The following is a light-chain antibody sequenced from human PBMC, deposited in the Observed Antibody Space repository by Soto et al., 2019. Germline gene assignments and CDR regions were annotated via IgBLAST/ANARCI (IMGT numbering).Light chain of an antibody. CDR1: QSVISR. CDR3: YQYNNFWT. V-gene: IGKV3-15*01. J-gene: IGKJ1*01. Sequence: EIVMAQSPASLSVSPGERVTLSCRAGQSVISRLAWYHQKPGQSPRLLIYGESTRATGIPARFSGSGSGTEFTLTISSLQSEEFGLYYCYQYNNFWTFGQGTKVDIK. CDR2: GES.